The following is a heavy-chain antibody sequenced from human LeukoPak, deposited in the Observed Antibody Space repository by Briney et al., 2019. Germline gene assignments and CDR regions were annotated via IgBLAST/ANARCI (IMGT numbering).Heavy chain of an antibody. J-gene: IGHJ4*02. V-gene: IGHV3-48*04. CDR3: ARSGNNYGNFWFDY. D-gene: IGHD5-18*01. Sequence: GGSLRLSCAASGFTFSTYSMNWVRQAPGKGLEWISYISRTSGTIYYADSVRGRFTMSRDNAENSLSLQLNSLRAEDTAVYYCARSGNNYGNFWFDYWGQGTLVTVSS. CDR1: GFTFSTYS. CDR2: ISRTSGTI.